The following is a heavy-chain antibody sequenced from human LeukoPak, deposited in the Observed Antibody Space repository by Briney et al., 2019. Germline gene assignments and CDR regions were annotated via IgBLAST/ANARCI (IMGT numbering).Heavy chain of an antibody. CDR3: ARAPVTSCRGAFCYPFDI. Sequence: GGSLRLSCAASGFALSSYAMSWVRQAPGKGLEWVSATSSSDAGTYHAESVRGRFTISGDNSKNTLYLQMNSLRADDAAVYYCARAPVTSCRGAFCYPFDIWGQGTLVTVSS. J-gene: IGHJ4*02. V-gene: IGHV3-23*01. CDR2: TSSSDAGT. D-gene: IGHD2-15*01. CDR1: GFALSSYA.